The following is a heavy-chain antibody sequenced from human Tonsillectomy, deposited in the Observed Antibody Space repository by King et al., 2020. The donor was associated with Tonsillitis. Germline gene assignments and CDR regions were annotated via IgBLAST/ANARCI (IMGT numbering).Heavy chain of an antibody. Sequence: QLVQSGGGLVQPGGSLRLSCAASGFTFTNYAVSWVRRAPGKGLEWVSAISGSGGRTYYADSVKGRFAISRDNSKNTLYLQMNSLRPEDTAVYYCAKGPESNVWGSGWYCNYWGQGTLVTVSS. J-gene: IGHJ4*02. CDR3: AKGPESNVWGSGWYCNY. D-gene: IGHD6-19*01. CDR2: ISGSGGRT. CDR1: GFTFTNYA. V-gene: IGHV3-23*04.